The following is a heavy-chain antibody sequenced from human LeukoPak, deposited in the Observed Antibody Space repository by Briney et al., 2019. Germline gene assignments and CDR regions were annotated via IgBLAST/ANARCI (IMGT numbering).Heavy chain of an antibody. V-gene: IGHV3-48*03. CDR2: VSSSGRVI. CDR1: GFTFSSYE. Sequence: GGSLRLSCAASGFTFSSYEMNWVRQAPGKGLEWVSYVSSSGRVIYYPDSVKGRFTISRDNAKSSLYLQMNSLRAEDTAVYYCARWHSIRAYDLGVQYSGMGVWGQGTTVTVSS. D-gene: IGHD2-8*01. CDR3: ARWHSIRAYDLGVQYSGMGV. J-gene: IGHJ6*02.